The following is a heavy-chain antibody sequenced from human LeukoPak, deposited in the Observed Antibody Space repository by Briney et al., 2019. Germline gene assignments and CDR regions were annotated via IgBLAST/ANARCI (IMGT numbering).Heavy chain of an antibody. CDR3: AKTMYYYDSTGYYYFQH. CDR2: ISGSVGST. D-gene: IGHD3-22*01. V-gene: IGHV3-23*01. Sequence: GGSLRLSCAASGFTFSSYAMSWVRQAPGKGLEWVSAISGSVGSTYYADSAKGRFTISRDNSKNTLYLQMNSLRAEDTAVYFCAKTMYYYDSTGYYYFQHWGQGTLDTISS. J-gene: IGHJ1*01. CDR1: GFTFSSYA.